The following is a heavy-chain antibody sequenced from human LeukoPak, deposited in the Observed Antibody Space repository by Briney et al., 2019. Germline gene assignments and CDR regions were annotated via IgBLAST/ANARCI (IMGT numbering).Heavy chain of an antibody. D-gene: IGHD6-13*01. Sequence: SETLSLTCTVSGGSISSYYWSWIRQPPGKGLEWIGYIYYSGGTNYNPSLKSRVTISVDTSKNQFSLKLSSVTAADTAVYYCARAGSHVDYWGQGTLVTVSS. CDR3: ARAGSHVDY. J-gene: IGHJ4*02. CDR2: IYYSGGT. V-gene: IGHV4-59*08. CDR1: GGSISSYY.